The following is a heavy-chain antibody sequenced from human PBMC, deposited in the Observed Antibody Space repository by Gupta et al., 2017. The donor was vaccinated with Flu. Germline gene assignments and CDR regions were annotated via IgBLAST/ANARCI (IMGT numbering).Heavy chain of an antibody. V-gene: IGHV4-39*01. Sequence: QLQLQESGPGLVKPSETLSLTCTVSGGSISSSSYYWGWIRQPPGKGLEWIGSIYCSGSTYYNPSLKSRVTISVDTSKNQFSLKLSSVTAADTAVYYCARQHPTYGSGWYPYYYYYGMDVWGQGTTVTVSS. CDR3: ARQHPTYGSGWYPYYYYYGMDV. CDR1: GGSISSSSYY. D-gene: IGHD6-19*01. CDR2: IYCSGST. J-gene: IGHJ6*02.